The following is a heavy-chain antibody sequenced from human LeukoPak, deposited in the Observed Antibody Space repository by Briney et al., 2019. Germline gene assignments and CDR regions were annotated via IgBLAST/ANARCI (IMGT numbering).Heavy chain of an antibody. CDR3: ARIRGDYGDYDKYYFDY. Sequence: QTGGSLRLSCAASGFTVSSNYMSWVRQAPGKGLEWVSVIYSGGSTYFADSVKGRFTISRDNSKNTLYLQMNSLRAEDTAVYYCARIRGDYGDYDKYYFDYWGQGTLVTVSS. V-gene: IGHV3-53*01. CDR1: GFTVSSNY. D-gene: IGHD4-17*01. J-gene: IGHJ4*02. CDR2: IYSGGST.